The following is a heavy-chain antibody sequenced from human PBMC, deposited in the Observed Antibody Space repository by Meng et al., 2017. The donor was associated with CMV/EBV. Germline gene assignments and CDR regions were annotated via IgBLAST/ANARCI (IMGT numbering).Heavy chain of an antibody. D-gene: IGHD3-3*01. Sequence: GGSLRLSCAASGFTVSSNYMSWVRQAPGQGLEWVSVIYSGGSTYYADSVKGRFTISRDNSKNTLYLQMNSLRAEDTAVYYCVGRYQEWLLSELDYWGQGTLVTVSS. J-gene: IGHJ4*02. V-gene: IGHV3-66*02. CDR3: VGRYQEWLLSELDY. CDR2: IYSGGST. CDR1: GFTVSSNY.